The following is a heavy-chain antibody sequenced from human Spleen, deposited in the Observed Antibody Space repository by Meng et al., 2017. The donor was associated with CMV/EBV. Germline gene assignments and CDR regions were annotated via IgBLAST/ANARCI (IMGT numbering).Heavy chain of an antibody. V-gene: IGHV4-59*01. CDR1: GGSITSYY. J-gene: IGHJ4*02. Sequence: ETLSLTCTVSGGSITSYYWSWIRQPPGKGLEWIGYIYYSGSTKYKPSLKSRVTISLDMSKNQFSLKLSAVTAADTAVYFCARDVGGSSGWYLGNWGQGKLVTVSS. CDR2: IYYSGST. D-gene: IGHD6-19*01. CDR3: ARDVGGSSGWYLGN.